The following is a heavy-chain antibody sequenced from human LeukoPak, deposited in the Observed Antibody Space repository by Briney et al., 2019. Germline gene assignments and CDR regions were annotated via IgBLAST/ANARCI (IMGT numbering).Heavy chain of an antibody. Sequence: ASVKVSCKASGYTFTSYDINWVRQATGQGLEWMGWMNPNSGNTGYAQKFQGRVTMTRNTSISTAYMELSSLRSEDTAVYYCARGRINCSDGSCHTLPFDYWGQGTLVTVSS. CDR2: MNPNSGNT. CDR1: GYTFTSYD. V-gene: IGHV1-8*01. J-gene: IGHJ4*02. CDR3: ARGRINCSDGSCHTLPFDY. D-gene: IGHD2-15*01.